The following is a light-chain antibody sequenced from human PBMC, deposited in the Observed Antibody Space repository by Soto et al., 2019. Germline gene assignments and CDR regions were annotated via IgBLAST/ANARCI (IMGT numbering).Light chain of an antibody. Sequence: DIQMTQSPSSLSASVGDRVTITCRASQSISSYLNWYQQKPGKAPKLLIYAASSLQSGVPSRFSGSGSGTDFTLTISSLQPEDFATYYCQQSYSTLSWPFGQGPKVDNK. CDR2: AAS. CDR1: QSISSY. V-gene: IGKV1-39*01. J-gene: IGKJ1*01. CDR3: QQSYSTLSWP.